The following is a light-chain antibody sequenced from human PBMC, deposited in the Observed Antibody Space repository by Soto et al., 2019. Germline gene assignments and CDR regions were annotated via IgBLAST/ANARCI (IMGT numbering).Light chain of an antibody. V-gene: IGKV1-5*01. CDR2: DAS. CDR3: QQYNSYSHMYT. J-gene: IGKJ2*01. CDR1: QSISSW. Sequence: DIQMTQSPSTLSASVGDRVTITCRASQSISSWLAWYQQKPGKAPKLLIYDASSLESGVPSRFSGSGSGTEFTLPISSLQPDDFATYYCQQYNSYSHMYTFGQGTKLEIK.